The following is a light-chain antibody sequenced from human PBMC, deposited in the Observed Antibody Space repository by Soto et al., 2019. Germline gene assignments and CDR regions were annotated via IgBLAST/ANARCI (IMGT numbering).Light chain of an antibody. CDR1: TSNIGSSY. J-gene: IGLJ2*01. Sequence: QSVLTQPPSVSAAPGQKVTISCSGSTSNIGSSYVSWYQQFPGTAPKLLIYDNNKRPSEIPDRFSGSKSGTSATLDITGLQTGDEADYYCGTWDSSLTAGVFGGWTKVTAL. V-gene: IGLV1-51*01. CDR2: DNN. CDR3: GTWDSSLTAGV.